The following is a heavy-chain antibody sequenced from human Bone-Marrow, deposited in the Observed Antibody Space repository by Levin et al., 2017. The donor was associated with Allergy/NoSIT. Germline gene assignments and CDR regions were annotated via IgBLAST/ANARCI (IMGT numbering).Heavy chain of an antibody. D-gene: IGHD5-18*01. J-gene: IGHJ4*02. CDR1: GFTFSNYA. CDR2: ISGSGGST. CDR3: AKEERGYSYGSVGY. Sequence: LSLTCAASGFTFSNYAMSWVRQAPGKGLEWVSAISGSGGSTYYADSVKGRFTISRDNSKNTLYLQMNSLRAEDTAVYYCAKEERGYSYGSVGYWGQGTLVTVSS. V-gene: IGHV3-23*01.